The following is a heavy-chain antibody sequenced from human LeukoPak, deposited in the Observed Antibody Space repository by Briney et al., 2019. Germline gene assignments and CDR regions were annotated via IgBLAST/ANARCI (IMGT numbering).Heavy chain of an antibody. CDR1: GYTFTSYD. D-gene: IGHD4-23*01. V-gene: IGHV1-46*01. Sequence: ASVKVSCKASGYTFTSYDINWVRQAPGQGLEWMGIINPSGGSTSYAQKFQGRVTMTRDMSTSTVYMELSSLRSEDTAVYYCARGWGYGGKTDYYMDVWGKGTTVTVSS. J-gene: IGHJ6*03. CDR2: INPSGGST. CDR3: ARGWGYGGKTDYYMDV.